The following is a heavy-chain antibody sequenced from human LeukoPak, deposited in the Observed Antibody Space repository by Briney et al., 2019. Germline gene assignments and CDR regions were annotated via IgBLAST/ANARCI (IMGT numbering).Heavy chain of an antibody. CDR2: ISGSGGST. V-gene: IGHV3-23*01. D-gene: IGHD1-1*01. J-gene: IGHJ5*02. Sequence: GGSLSLSCAASGFTFGSYTMSWVRQAPWKGREWVSAISGSGGSTYYADSVKGRFTISRDNSKDSLYLQMNSLRAEATAVYYCAKDLVAGTTAWGQGTLVTVSS. CDR3: AKDLVAGTTA. CDR1: GFTFGSYT.